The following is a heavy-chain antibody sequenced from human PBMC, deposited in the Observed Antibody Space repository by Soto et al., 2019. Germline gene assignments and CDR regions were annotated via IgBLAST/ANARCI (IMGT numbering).Heavy chain of an antibody. D-gene: IGHD6-13*01. CDR2: ISGSGGST. CDR3: AKGIAEAGTVPYYFDY. J-gene: IGHJ4*02. CDR1: GFTFSSYA. V-gene: IGHV3-23*01. Sequence: GSLRLSCAASGFTFSSYAMSWVRQAPGKGLEWVSAISGSGGSTYYADSVKGRFTISRDNSKNTLYLQMNSLRAEDTAVYYCAKGIAEAGTVPYYFDYWGQGTLVTVSS.